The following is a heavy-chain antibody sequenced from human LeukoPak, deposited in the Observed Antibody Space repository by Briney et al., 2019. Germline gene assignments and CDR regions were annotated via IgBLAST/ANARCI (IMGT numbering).Heavy chain of an antibody. J-gene: IGHJ4*02. V-gene: IGHV3-7*01. CDR3: VIDRGAR. CDR2: MSLAGSVT. CDR1: ASTFSRAY. Sequence: PGCSLRLSCAASASTFSRAYMGWVRQAPGKGLEEVALMSLAGSVTYYVESVKGRFTISRENPKHLLYLHMNTLRAEDTAVYYCVIDRGARWGQGTLVTVSS.